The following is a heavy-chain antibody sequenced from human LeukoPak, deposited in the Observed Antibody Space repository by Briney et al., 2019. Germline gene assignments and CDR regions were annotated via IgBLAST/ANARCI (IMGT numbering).Heavy chain of an antibody. CDR1: GGSISSSSYY. Sequence: SETLSLTCTVSGGSISSSSYYWGWIRQPPGKGLEWIGSIYYSGSTYYNPSLKSRVTISVDTSKNQFSLKLNSVTAADTAVYYCARNYYDSSGYRSFYYYYYMDVWGKGTTVTVSS. V-gene: IGHV4-39*07. D-gene: IGHD3-22*01. CDR3: ARNYYDSSGYRSFYYYYYMDV. J-gene: IGHJ6*03. CDR2: IYYSGST.